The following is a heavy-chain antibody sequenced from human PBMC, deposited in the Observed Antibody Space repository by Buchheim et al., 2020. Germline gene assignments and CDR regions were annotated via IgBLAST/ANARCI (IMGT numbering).Heavy chain of an antibody. D-gene: IGHD2-15*01. J-gene: IGHJ4*02. CDR3: ARVPSRYTSAWYSDY. CDR1: DSTFTSHA. CDR2: ISSDGNKQ. V-gene: IGHV3-30*14. Sequence: QVQLVQSGGGVVQPGRSLRLSCAASDSTFTSHAMHWVRQAPGQGLEWVAVISSDGNKQYYADSVKGRFTISRDNSKNTLYLQMNSLRPEDTAVYYCARVPSRYTSAWYSDYWGQGTL.